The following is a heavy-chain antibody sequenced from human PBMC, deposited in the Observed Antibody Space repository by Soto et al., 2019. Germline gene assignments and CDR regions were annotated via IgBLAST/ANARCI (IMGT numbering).Heavy chain of an antibody. CDR1: GGTFSSYT. CDR3: ARGGDYGDYYYYGMDV. D-gene: IGHD4-17*01. V-gene: IGHV1-69*02. J-gene: IGHJ6*02. CDR2: IIPILGIA. Sequence: ASVKVSCKASGGTFSSYTISWVRQAPGQGLEWMGRIIPILGIANYAQKFQGRVTITADKSTSTAYMELSSLRSEDTAVYYCARGGDYGDYYYYGMDVWGQGTTVTVSS.